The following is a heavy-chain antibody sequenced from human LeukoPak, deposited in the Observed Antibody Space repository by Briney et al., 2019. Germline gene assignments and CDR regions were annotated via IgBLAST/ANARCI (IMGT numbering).Heavy chain of an antibody. D-gene: IGHD4-23*01. CDR1: GFTVSSNY. Sequence: GGSLRLSCAASGFTVSSNYMSWVSQAPGKGLEWVSVIYSGGSTYYADSVKGRFTISRDNSKNTLYLQMNSLRAKDTAVYYCASWGGNSQPIDYWGQGTLVTVSS. CDR2: IYSGGST. J-gene: IGHJ4*02. CDR3: ASWGGNSQPIDY. V-gene: IGHV3-66*02.